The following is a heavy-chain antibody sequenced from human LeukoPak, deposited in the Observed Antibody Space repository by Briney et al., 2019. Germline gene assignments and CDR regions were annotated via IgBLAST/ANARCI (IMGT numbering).Heavy chain of an antibody. Sequence: SVKVSCKASGGTFSSDAISWVRQAPGQGLEWMGGIIPIFGTANYAQKFQGRVTITADESTSTAYMELSSLRSEDKAVYYCASRFDLGTHYYYYYMDVWGKGTTVTVSS. D-gene: IGHD3-16*01. V-gene: IGHV1-69*01. J-gene: IGHJ6*03. CDR3: ASRFDLGTHYYYYYMDV. CDR2: IIPIFGTA. CDR1: GGTFSSDA.